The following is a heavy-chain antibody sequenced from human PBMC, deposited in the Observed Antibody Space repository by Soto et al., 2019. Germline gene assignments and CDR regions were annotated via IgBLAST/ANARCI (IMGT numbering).Heavy chain of an antibody. V-gene: IGHV3-15*07. J-gene: IGHJ5*02. CDR3: TTYSLITMIVET. D-gene: IGHD3-22*01. Sequence: EVQLVESGGGLVKPGGSLRLSCAASGFTFSNAWMNWVRQAPGKGLEWVGRIKSKTDGGTTDYAAPVKGRFTISRDHSKNTLYVQMNSLKTEDTAVYYCTTYSLITMIVETWGQGTLVTVSS. CDR2: IKSKTDGGTT. CDR1: GFTFSNAW.